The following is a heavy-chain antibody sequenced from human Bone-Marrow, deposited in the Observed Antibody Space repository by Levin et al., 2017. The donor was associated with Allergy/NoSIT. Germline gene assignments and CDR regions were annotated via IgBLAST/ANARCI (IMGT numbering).Heavy chain of an antibody. CDR3: ATRARWLVSIDF. D-gene: IGHD6-19*01. V-gene: IGHV1-24*01. J-gene: IGHJ4*02. CDR1: GHTLSELT. CDR2: YDPEGVES. Sequence: GESLKISCKVSGHTLSELTMHWVRQGPGKGLEWVGGYDPEGVESVFAQKFQGRVTLVDDTSTNTAYMELRSLTSEDTAVYFCATRARWLVSIDFWGQGTPVTVSS.